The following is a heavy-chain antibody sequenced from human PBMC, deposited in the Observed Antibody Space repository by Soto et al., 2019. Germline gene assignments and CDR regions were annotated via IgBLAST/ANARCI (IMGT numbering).Heavy chain of an antibody. CDR3: ARALYDSSGYYKNYCYYYGMDV. V-gene: IGHV1-69*06. Sequence: QVQLVQSGAEVKKPGSSVKVSCKASGGTFSSYAISWVRQAPGQGLEWMGGIIPIFGTANYAQKFQGRVTITADKSTSTAYMELSSLRSEDTAVYYCARALYDSSGYYKNYCYYYGMDVWGQGTTVTVSS. CDR2: IIPIFGTA. D-gene: IGHD3-22*01. J-gene: IGHJ6*02. CDR1: GGTFSSYA.